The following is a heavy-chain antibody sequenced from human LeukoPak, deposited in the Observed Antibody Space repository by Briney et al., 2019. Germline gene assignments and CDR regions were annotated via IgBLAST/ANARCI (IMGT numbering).Heavy chain of an antibody. V-gene: IGHV1-18*01. Sequence: ASVKVSCKASGYTFTSYGISWVRQAPGQGVEWMGWISAYNGNTNYAQKLQGRVTMTTDPSTSTAYMELRSLRSDDTAVYYCARGSWNPNWFDPWGQGTLVTVSS. D-gene: IGHD1-1*01. CDR1: GYTFTSYG. CDR2: ISAYNGNT. J-gene: IGHJ5*02. CDR3: ARGSWNPNWFDP.